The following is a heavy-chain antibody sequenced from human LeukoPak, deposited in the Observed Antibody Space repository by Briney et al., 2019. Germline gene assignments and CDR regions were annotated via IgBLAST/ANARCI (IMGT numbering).Heavy chain of an antibody. D-gene: IGHD2-2*01. CDR3: ARERSSTPYYTSPYFDY. J-gene: IGHJ4*02. V-gene: IGHV1-2*02. CDR2: INPNSGGT. CDR1: GYTFTSYG. Sequence: ASVKVSCKASGYTFTSYGISWVRQAPGQGLEWMGWINPNSGGTNYAQKFQGRVTMTRDTSISTAYMELSRLRSDDTAVYYCARERSSTPYYTSPYFDYWGQGTLVTVSS.